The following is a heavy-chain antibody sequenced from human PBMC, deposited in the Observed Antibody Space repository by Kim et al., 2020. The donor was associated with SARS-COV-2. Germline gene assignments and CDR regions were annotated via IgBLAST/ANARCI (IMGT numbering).Heavy chain of an antibody. D-gene: IGHD2-2*01. CDR3: TKGYCTSTACYPKFDP. Sequence: SVKGRFTISRDDSKNTAYLQMNSLTTEDTAVYYCTKGYCTSTACYPKFDPWGQGTLATVSS. V-gene: IGHV3-73*01. J-gene: IGHJ5*02.